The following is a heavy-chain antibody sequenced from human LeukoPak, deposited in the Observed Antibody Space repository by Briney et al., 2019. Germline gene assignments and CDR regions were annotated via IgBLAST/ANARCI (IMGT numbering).Heavy chain of an antibody. V-gene: IGHV4-34*01. CDR2: INHSGST. CDR3: TRELLASKWFDP. J-gene: IGHJ5*02. Sequence: EALSLTCAVYGGSFSGYYWSWIRQRPGKGLEWVREINHSGSTNYNPSLKSRVTISLDTSKNQCSLNVRSVTAADTAVYYCTRELLASKWFDPWGQGTLVTVSS. D-gene: IGHD1-26*01. CDR1: GGSFSGYY.